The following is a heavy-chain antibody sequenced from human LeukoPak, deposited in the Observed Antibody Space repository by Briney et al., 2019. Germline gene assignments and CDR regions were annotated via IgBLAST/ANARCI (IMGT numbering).Heavy chain of an antibody. CDR2: ISHSGIT. CDR1: GGSVSSGTYY. V-gene: IGHV4-39*07. J-gene: IGHJ4*02. D-gene: IGHD1-26*01. CDR3: ARYREVGAAVDY. Sequence: SETLSLTCTVSGGSVSSGTYYWGWIRQPPDMGLEWIGIISHSGITDYNPSLKSRVTISVDKSKNQFSLNLSSVTAADTAVYYCARYREVGAAVDYWGQGTLVTVSS.